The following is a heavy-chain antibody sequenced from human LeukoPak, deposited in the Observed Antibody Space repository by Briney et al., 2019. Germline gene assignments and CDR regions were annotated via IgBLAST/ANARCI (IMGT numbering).Heavy chain of an antibody. V-gene: IGHV4-34*01. CDR3: ARGGLITFGGVIVSFDC. CDR2: INHSGST. D-gene: IGHD3-16*02. J-gene: IGHJ4*02. CDR1: GGSFSGYY. Sequence: SETLSLTCAVYGGSFSGYYWSWIRQPPGKGLEWIGEINHSGSTNYNPSLKGRVTISVDTSKNQFSLKLSSVTAADTAVYYCARGGLITFGGVIVSFDCWGQGTLVTVSS.